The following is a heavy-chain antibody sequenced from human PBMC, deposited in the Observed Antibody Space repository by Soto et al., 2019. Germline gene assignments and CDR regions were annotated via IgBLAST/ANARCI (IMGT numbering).Heavy chain of an antibody. CDR2: IYYSGII. CDR3: ARYCSGIKRLRDGFDI. CDR1: GGSINSGGFY. D-gene: IGHD2-15*01. V-gene: IGHV4-31*03. J-gene: IGHJ3*02. Sequence: QVQLQESGPGLVKPSETLSLTCSVSGGSINSGGFYWSWIRQHPAKGLEWIGNIYYSGIIYYNPSLKSRVTISVDTSKSQFSLKLTSVTAADTAIYYCARYCSGIKRLRDGFDIWGQGTMVTVSS.